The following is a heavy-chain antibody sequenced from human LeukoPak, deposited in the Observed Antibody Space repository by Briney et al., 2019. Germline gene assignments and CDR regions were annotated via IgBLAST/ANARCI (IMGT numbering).Heavy chain of an antibody. CDR2: INTDGSGT. V-gene: IGHV3-74*01. D-gene: IGHD3-10*01. CDR3: ARGPQYSYDPGSYYNGLFDS. Sequence: PGGSLRLSCAASGFTFNNYWMHWVRQAPGKGLLWVSRINTDGSGTNYADSVRGRFTISRDNAKNTLYLQMSSLRAEDTAVYYCARGPQYSYDPGSYYNGLFDSWGQGTLVTVSS. J-gene: IGHJ4*02. CDR1: GFTFNNYW.